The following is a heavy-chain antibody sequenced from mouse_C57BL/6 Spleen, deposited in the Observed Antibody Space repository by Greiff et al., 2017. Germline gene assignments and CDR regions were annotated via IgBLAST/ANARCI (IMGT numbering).Heavy chain of an antibody. D-gene: IGHD2-1*01. CDR1: GFTFSSYA. J-gene: IGHJ3*01. V-gene: IGHV5-9-1*02. CDR2: ISSGGDYI. Sequence: EVKVEESGAGLVKPGGSLKLSCAASGFTFSSYAMSWVRQTPEKRLEWVAYISSGGDYIYYADTVKGQFTISRDNDRNTLYLQMSILKSEDTAMYYCTRTYGNIFAYWGQGTPVTVSA. CDR3: TRTYGNIFAY.